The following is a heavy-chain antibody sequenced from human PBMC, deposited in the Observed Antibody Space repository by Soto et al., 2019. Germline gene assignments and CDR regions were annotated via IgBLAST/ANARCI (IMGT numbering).Heavy chain of an antibody. CDR2: ISSDGGST. J-gene: IGHJ4*02. Sequence: EVQLVESGGGLVQPGGSLRLSCAASGFTFSSYAMHWVRQAPGKGLEYVSAISSDGGSTYYANSVKGRFIIFRDNSENTLYLQLGSLRAEDMALYYGAREYSSGWAFDYWGQGTLVTVSS. CDR3: AREYSSGWAFDY. CDR1: GFTFSSYA. D-gene: IGHD6-19*01. V-gene: IGHV3-64*01.